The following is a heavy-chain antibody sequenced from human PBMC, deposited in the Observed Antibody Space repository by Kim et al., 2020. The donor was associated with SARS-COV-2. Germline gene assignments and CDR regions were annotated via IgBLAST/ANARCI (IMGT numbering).Heavy chain of an antibody. D-gene: IGHD6-13*01. J-gene: IGHJ1*01. CDR2: IFFTGSA. Sequence: SETLSRTCTVSGASISSSSYFWAWIRQPPGKGLEWVGNIFFTGSAYYGPSLRSRATMSVDTSKNQFSLKLTSVTAADTAVYFCARRLAVGGTGNEYFDQWGQGTHVTVSS. V-gene: IGHV4-39*01. CDR1: GASISSSSYF. CDR3: ARRLAVGGTGNEYFDQ.